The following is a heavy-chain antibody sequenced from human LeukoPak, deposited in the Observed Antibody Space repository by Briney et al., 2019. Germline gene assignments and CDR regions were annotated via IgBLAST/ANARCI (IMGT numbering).Heavy chain of an antibody. J-gene: IGHJ6*02. V-gene: IGHV3-64*01. CDR2: ISGNGGNT. D-gene: IGHD3-10*01. CDR1: GFTFSDYI. Sequence: GGSLRLSCAASGFTFSDYIMHWVRQAPGKGLECVSVISGNGGNTYYANSVKGRFTISRDNSKNTLYLQMGSLRVEDMAVYYCARDLDYYGSGSSIHWYYGMDVWGQGSTVTVSS. CDR3: ARDLDYYGSGSSIHWYYGMDV.